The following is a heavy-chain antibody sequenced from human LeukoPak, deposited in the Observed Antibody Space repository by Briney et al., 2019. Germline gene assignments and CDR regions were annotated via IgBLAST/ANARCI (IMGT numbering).Heavy chain of an antibody. CDR1: VCTFHNYA. Sequence: SVNVSCKACVCTFHNYAISGLRQAAAQGLAWMGGIIPIFGTANYAQKFQGRVTITTDESTSTAYRELSSLRPEDTDVYYCARGVVLAATIVYYFDYWGQGTLVTVSS. CDR2: IIPIFGTA. J-gene: IGHJ4*02. CDR3: ARGVVLAATIVYYFDY. D-gene: IGHD2-2*01. V-gene: IGHV1-69*05.